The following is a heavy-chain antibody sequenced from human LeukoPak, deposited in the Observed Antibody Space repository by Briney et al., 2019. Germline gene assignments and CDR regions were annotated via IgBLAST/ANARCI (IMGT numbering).Heavy chain of an antibody. CDR1: GYTLTELS. V-gene: IGHV1-24*01. J-gene: IGHJ4*02. CDR3: ATEGGGSYFFDY. D-gene: IGHD1-26*01. Sequence: ASVTVSCKVSGYTLTELSMHWVRQAPGKGLEWMGGFDPEDGETIYAQKFQGRVTMTEDTSTDTAYMELSSLRSEDTAVYYCATEGGGSYFFDYWGQGTLVTVSS. CDR2: FDPEDGET.